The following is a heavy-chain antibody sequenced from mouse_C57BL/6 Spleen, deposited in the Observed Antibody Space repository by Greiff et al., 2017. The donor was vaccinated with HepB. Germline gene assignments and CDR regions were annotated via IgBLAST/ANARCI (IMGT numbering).Heavy chain of an antibody. CDR3: AMGNSNLYAMDY. Sequence: VKLQQPGAELVKPGASVKVSCKASGYTFTSYWMHWVKQRPGQGLEWIGRIHPSDSDTNYNQKFKGKATLTVDKSSSTAYMQLSSLTSEDSAVYYCAMGNSNLYAMDYWGQGTSVTVSS. CDR1: GYTFTSYW. J-gene: IGHJ4*01. CDR2: IHPSDSDT. D-gene: IGHD2-5*01. V-gene: IGHV1-74*01.